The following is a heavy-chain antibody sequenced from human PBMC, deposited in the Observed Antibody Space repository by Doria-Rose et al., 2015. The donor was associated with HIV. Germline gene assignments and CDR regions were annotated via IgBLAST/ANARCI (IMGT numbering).Heavy chain of an antibody. J-gene: IGHJ4*02. Sequence: QESGPVLVKPTETLTLTCTVSGVSLSSPGMGVSWIRQPPGKAPEWLANMFSDDERSYKTSLKSRLTISRCTSKSQVVLTMTDMDPVDTATYYCARIKSSRWYHKYYFDFWGQGTLVIVSA. V-gene: IGHV2-26*01. D-gene: IGHD6-13*01. CDR3: ARIKSSRWYHKYYFDF. CDR1: GVSLSSPGMG. CDR2: MFSDDER.